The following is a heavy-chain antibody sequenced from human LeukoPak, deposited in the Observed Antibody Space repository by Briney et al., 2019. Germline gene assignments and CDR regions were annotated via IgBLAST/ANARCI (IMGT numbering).Heavy chain of an antibody. D-gene: IGHD2-21*02. CDR3: AKDGYCGGDCSYFDY. Sequence: GSLRLSCAASGFTFDDYTMHWVRQAPGKGLEWVSLISWDGGSTYYADSVKGRFTISRDNSKNSLYLQMNSLRTEDTALYYCAKDGYCGGDCSYFDYWGQGTLVTVSS. J-gene: IGHJ4*02. CDR2: ISWDGGST. CDR1: GFTFDDYT. V-gene: IGHV3-43*01.